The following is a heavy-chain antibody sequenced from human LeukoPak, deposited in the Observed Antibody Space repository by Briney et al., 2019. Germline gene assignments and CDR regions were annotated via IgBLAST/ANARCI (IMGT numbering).Heavy chain of an antibody. Sequence: GGSLRLSCAASGFIVSNNYMSWARQAPGKGLEWVSIIYSDFSTDYADSVKGRFTISRDNSKNTLYLQMNSLKVDDTAMYYCARVERGYSYLLDYWGQGTLVTVSS. CDR2: IYSDFST. J-gene: IGHJ4*02. V-gene: IGHV3-53*01. CDR1: GFIVSNNY. CDR3: ARVERGYSYLLDY. D-gene: IGHD5-18*01.